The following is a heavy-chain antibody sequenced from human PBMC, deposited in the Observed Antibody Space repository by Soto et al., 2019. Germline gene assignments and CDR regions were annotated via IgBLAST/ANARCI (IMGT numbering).Heavy chain of an antibody. V-gene: IGHV4-30-2*01. CDR1: GGSISRGGYS. J-gene: IGHJ5*02. CDR2: IYHSGRT. CDR3: ARVPGP. Sequence: TLSLTCAVSGGSISRGGYSWSWIRQPPGKGLEWIGYIYHSGRTYYNPSLKSRVTISVDRSKNQFSLKLSSVTAADTAVYYCARVPGPWGQGTLVTVSS.